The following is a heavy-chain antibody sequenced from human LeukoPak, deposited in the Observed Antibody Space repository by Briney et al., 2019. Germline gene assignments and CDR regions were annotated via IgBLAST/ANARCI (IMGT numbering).Heavy chain of an antibody. J-gene: IGHJ4*02. Sequence: ASVKVSCKASGYTFTSYYMHWVRQAPGQGLEWMGIINPSDGSTTHTQRFQGRVTLTRDTSTSTVYMELSSLRSEDTAVYYCARHQGAGEYPFDYWGQGTLVTVSS. CDR2: INPSDGST. V-gene: IGHV1-46*01. D-gene: IGHD2/OR15-2a*01. CDR3: ARHQGAGEYPFDY. CDR1: GYTFTSYY.